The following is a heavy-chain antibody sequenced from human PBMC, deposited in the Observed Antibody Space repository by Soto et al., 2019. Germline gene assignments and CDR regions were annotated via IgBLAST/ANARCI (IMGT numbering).Heavy chain of an antibody. D-gene: IGHD3-16*02. CDR2: INPSGGST. J-gene: IGHJ4*02. CDR3: ARDRDYVWGSYRYPGY. V-gene: IGHV1-46*01. CDR1: GYTFTSTW. Sequence: ASVKVSCKASGYTFTSTWMHWVRQAPGQGLEWMGIINPSGGSTSYAQKFQGRVTMTRDTSTSTVYMELSSLRSEDTAVYYCARDRDYVWGSYRYPGYWGQGTLVTVSS.